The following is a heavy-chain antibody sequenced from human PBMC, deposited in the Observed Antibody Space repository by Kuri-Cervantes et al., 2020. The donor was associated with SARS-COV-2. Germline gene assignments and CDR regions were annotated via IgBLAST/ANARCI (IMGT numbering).Heavy chain of an antibody. CDR1: GFTFSSYS. Sequence: GESLKISCAASGFTFSSYSMNWVRQAPGKGLEWVSSISSSSYIYYADSVKGRFTISRDNAKNSLYLQMNSLRAEDTAVYYCARAPGYSYGLNYYYYMDVWGKGTTVTVSS. CDR2: ISSSSYI. J-gene: IGHJ6*03. CDR3: ARAPGYSYGLNYYYYMDV. D-gene: IGHD5-18*01. V-gene: IGHV3-21*01.